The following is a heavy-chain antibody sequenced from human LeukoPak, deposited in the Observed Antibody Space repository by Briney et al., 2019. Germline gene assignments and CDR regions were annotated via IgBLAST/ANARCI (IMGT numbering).Heavy chain of an antibody. D-gene: IGHD2-2*02. J-gene: IGHJ4*02. CDR2: ISGSGGST. CDR1: GFTFSSYA. CDR3: ARDDYSDIVVVPAAIRGFGY. Sequence: GGSLRLSCAASGFTFSSYAMSWVRQAPGKGLEWVSAISGSGGSTYYADSVKGRFTISRDNSKNTLYLQMDSLRAEDTAVYYCARDDYSDIVVVPAAIRGFGYWGQGTLVTVSS. V-gene: IGHV3-23*01.